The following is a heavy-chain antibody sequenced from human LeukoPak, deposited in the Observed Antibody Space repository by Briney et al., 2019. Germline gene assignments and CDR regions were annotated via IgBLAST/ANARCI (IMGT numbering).Heavy chain of an antibody. D-gene: IGHD2-15*01. V-gene: IGHV1-18*01. CDR3: ARDLLHGYCSGGSCPIDFAY. CDR2: ISAYNGNT. J-gene: IGHJ4*02. Sequence: ASVTVSCKASGYTFTSYGISWVRQAPGQGLEWMGWISAYNGNTNYAQKLQGRVTMTTDTSTSTAYMELRSLRSDDTAVYYCARDLLHGYCSGGSCPIDFAYWGQGTLVTVSS. CDR1: GYTFTSYG.